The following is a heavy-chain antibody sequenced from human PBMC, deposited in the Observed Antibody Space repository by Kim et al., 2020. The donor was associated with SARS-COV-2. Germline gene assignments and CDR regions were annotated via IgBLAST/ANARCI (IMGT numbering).Heavy chain of an antibody. CDR3: ARVRGIAAAGYYYYYGMDV. J-gene: IGHJ6*02. CDR1: GGTFSSYA. Sequence: SVKVSCKASGGTFSSYAISWVRQAPGQGLEWMGGIIPIFGTANYAQKFQGRVTITADESTSTAYMELSSLRSEDTAVYYCARVRGIAAAGYYYYYGMDVWGQGTTVTVSS. D-gene: IGHD6-13*01. CDR2: IIPIFGTA. V-gene: IGHV1-69*13.